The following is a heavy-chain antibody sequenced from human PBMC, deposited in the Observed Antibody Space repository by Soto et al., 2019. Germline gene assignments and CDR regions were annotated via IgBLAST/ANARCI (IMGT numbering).Heavy chain of an antibody. Sequence: EVQLLESGGGLVQPGGSLRLSCAASGFTFSSYAMRWVRQAPVKGLEWVSALSGSGDSTYYADSVKGRFTISRDNSKNTLYLQMNILRAEDTAVYYCARRGSGSYYDYWGQGTLVTVSS. D-gene: IGHD1-26*01. CDR2: LSGSGDST. J-gene: IGHJ4*02. CDR3: ARRGSGSYYDY. V-gene: IGHV3-23*01. CDR1: GFTFSSYA.